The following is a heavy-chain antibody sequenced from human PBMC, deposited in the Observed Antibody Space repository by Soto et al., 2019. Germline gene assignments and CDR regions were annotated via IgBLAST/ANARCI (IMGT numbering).Heavy chain of an antibody. V-gene: IGHV3-74*01. D-gene: IGHD3-10*01. CDR2: IDNAGTDS. J-gene: IGHJ6*04. Sequence: EVQLVESGGGLVQPGGSLRLSCAASGFTFSGRSMHWVRPAPGKGLVWASGIDNAGTDSTYADSVKGRFTSSRDNAKNTLYLQMNSLRVEDTAVYYCARGWFGPDVWGKGTTVTVSS. CDR1: GFTFSGRS. CDR3: ARGWFGPDV.